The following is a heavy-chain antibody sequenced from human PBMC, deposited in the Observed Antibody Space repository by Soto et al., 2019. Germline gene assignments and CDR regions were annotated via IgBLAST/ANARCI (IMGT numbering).Heavy chain of an antibody. D-gene: IGHD1-1*01. CDR1: GYTFTDYC. Sequence: ASVKVSCKTSGYTFTDYCMHWVRHAPGQGLEWMGWVNPNSGGPISAQELQGRVTMTRDTCISTAYLGLSRLKSDDPAVYYCARGGTTSLDYWGQGTQVTVSA. J-gene: IGHJ4*02. CDR3: ARGGTTSLDY. V-gene: IGHV1-2*02. CDR2: VNPNSGGP.